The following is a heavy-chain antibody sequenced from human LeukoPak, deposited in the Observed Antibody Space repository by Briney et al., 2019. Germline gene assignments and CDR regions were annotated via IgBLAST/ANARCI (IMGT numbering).Heavy chain of an antibody. J-gene: IGHJ4*02. CDR1: GYTFTSYG. CDR3: ARGAKDYYDSASFDY. CDR2: ISAYNGNT. D-gene: IGHD3-22*01. V-gene: IGHV1-18*01. Sequence: ASVKVSCKAPGYTFTSYGISWVRQAPGQGLEWMGWISAYNGNTNYAQKLQGRVTMTTDTSTSTAYMELRSLRSDDTAVYYCARGAKDYYDSASFDYWGQGTLVTVSS.